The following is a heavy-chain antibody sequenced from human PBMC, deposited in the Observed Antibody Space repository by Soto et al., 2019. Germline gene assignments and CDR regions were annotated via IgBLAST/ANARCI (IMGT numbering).Heavy chain of an antibody. D-gene: IGHD6-25*01. V-gene: IGHV3-7*01. CDR1: GFTFNTYW. CDR2: IKEDGSDK. CDR3: ARFTRGSSGDY. Sequence: PGGPLRLSWGAPGFTFNTYWVSWVRQAPGKGLEWVANIKEDGSDKYYVDSVKGRFTISRDNAKNLLYLQMNSLGAGDTAMYYCARFTRGSSGDYWGQGTLVTVSS. J-gene: IGHJ4*02.